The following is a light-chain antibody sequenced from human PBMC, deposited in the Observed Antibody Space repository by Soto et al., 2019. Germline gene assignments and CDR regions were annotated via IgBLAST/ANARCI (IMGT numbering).Light chain of an antibody. CDR2: GAS. J-gene: IGKJ1*01. V-gene: IGKV3-15*01. CDR1: QSVSSSY. CDR3: QQYNNWPPLT. Sequence: EIVLTQSPGTLSLSPGERATLSCRASQSVSSSYLAWYQQKPGQAPRLIITGASTRATGIPARFSGSGSGTEFTLTISSLQSEDFAVYYCQQYNNWPPLTFGQGTKVDI.